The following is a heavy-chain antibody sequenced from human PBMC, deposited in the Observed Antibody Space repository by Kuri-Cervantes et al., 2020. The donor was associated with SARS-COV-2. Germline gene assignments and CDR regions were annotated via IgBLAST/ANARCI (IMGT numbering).Heavy chain of an antibody. V-gene: IGHV4-59*01. CDR1: GGSISSYY. D-gene: IGHD6-19*01. CDR2: IYYSGST. J-gene: IGHJ4*01. Sequence: SETLSLTCTVSGGSISSYYWSWIRQPPGKGLEWIGYIYYSGSTNYNPSLKSRVTISVDTSKNQFSLKLSSVTAADTAVYYCARVSGSGWSDYFDYWGQGTRVTVSS. CDR3: ARVSGSGWSDYFDY.